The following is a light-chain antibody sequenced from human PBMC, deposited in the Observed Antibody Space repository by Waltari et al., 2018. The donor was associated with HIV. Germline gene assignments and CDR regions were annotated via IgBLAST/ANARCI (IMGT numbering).Light chain of an antibody. CDR1: ISDIGTYRL. Sequence: ALTQPAALSGSPGQSTRLPCTGPISDIGTYRLVSCFQQFPVKAPKLTIYEVAARPSGVSARFSGSKSGNTASLTISGLQAEDEADYYCCSYAGNGAYVLGTGTKVTVL. CDR2: EVA. J-gene: IGLJ1*01. V-gene: IGLV2-23*02. CDR3: CSYAGNGAYV.